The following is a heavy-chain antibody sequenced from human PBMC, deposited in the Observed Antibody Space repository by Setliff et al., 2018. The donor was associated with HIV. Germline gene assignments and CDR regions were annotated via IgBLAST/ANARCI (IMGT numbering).Heavy chain of an antibody. Sequence: SETLSLTCTVTGGSISSGGFYWTWIRQHPGKGLEWVGYIYNTGSTYHSPSLESRVTMSVDTSKNQFSLKLSSVTAADTAVYYCARVAMVRGVIPPDFDYYYYYMDVWGKGTTVTVSS. J-gene: IGHJ6*03. CDR2: IYNTGST. D-gene: IGHD3-10*01. V-gene: IGHV4-31*03. CDR3: ARVAMVRGVIPPDFDYYYYYMDV. CDR1: GGSISSGGFY.